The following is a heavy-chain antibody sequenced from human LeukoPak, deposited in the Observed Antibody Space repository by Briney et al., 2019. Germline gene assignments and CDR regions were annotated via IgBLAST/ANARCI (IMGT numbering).Heavy chain of an antibody. J-gene: IGHJ5*02. CDR2: ISIYNGNT. CDR1: GYTFTNYG. D-gene: IGHD3-3*01. Sequence: ASVKVSCKASGYTFTNYGISWVRQAPGQGLEWMGWISIYNGNTDYAQKLRGRVTMSTDTSTSTAYMELRSLRSDDTAVYYCARITYDFWSGYYMPDDPWGQGTLVTVSS. CDR3: ARITYDFWSGYYMPDDP. V-gene: IGHV1-18*01.